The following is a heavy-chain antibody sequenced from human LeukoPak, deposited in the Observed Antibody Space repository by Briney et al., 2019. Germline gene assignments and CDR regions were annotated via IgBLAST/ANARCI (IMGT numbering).Heavy chain of an antibody. CDR2: IKEDGSER. J-gene: IGHJ4*02. Sequence: PGGSLRLSCEGSAFIFSGHWMNWVRQTPGKGLEWVASIKEDGSERQYVDSVKGRFSISRDNTKGSLFLQLNSLRAEDTAVYYCAKDIWGAVAGKVYWGQGTLVTVSS. D-gene: IGHD6-19*01. CDR3: AKDIWGAVAGKVY. V-gene: IGHV3-7*03. CDR1: AFIFSGHW.